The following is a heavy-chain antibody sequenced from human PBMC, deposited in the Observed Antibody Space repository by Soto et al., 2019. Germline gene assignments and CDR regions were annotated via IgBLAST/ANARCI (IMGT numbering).Heavy chain of an antibody. J-gene: IGHJ5*02. CDR2: INHSGST. Sequence: SETLSLTCAVYGGSFSGYYWSWIRQPPGKGLEWIGEINHSGSTNYNPSLKSRVTISVDTSKNQFSLKLSSVTAADTAVYYCAREGLRFRWFDPWGQGTLVTVSS. D-gene: IGHD3-3*01. V-gene: IGHV4-34*01. CDR1: GGSFSGYY. CDR3: AREGLRFRWFDP.